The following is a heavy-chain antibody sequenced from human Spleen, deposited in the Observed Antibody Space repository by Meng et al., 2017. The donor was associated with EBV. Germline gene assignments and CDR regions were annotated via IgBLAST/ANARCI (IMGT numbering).Heavy chain of an antibody. V-gene: IGHV4-4*02. J-gene: IGHJ4*02. CDR1: GGSSSGYYW. D-gene: IGHD3-22*01. Sequence: LQESGPGLVKPSGTLSLPGTVSGGSSSGYYWYSWVRQPPGKGLEWIGEIYHSGRTNYNPSLKSRATISADKSETQFSLNLKSVTAADTAVYYCARGRGGYYIFDYWGQGTLVTVSS. CDR2: IYHSGRT. CDR3: ARGRGGYYIFDY.